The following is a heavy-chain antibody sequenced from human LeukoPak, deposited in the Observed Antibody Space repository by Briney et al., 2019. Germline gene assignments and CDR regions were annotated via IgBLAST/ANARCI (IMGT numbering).Heavy chain of an antibody. Sequence: RGCLRLSSAASGFTFTNYAMTSGRPAPGKRLGRVSAIRGSGAATYYADSVKGRFTISRDNSKNTVYLQKNSLRAEETAVYYCAKPEKWYSSSSGYFDYWGQGTLVTVSS. CDR2: IRGSGAAT. D-gene: IGHD6-6*01. CDR1: GFTFTNYA. V-gene: IGHV3-23*01. CDR3: AKPEKWYSSSSGYFDY. J-gene: IGHJ4*02.